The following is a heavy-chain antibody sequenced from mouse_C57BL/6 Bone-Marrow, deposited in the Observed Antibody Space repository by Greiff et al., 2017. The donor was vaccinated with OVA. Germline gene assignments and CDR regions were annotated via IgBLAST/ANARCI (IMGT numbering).Heavy chain of an antibody. V-gene: IGHV1-54*01. CDR2: INPGSGGT. D-gene: IGHD2-3*01. CDR1: GYAFTNYL. Sequence: QVQLQQSGAELVRPGTSVKVSCKASGYAFTNYLIEWVKQRPGQGLEWIGVINPGSGGTNYNEKFKGKATLTADKSSSTAYMQLSSLTSEDSAVYFCARWDGYYTWFAYWGQGTLVTVSA. CDR3: ARWDGYYTWFAY. J-gene: IGHJ3*01.